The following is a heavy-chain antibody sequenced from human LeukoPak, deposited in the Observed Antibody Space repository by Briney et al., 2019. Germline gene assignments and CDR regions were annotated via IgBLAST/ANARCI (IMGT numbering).Heavy chain of an antibody. CDR2: IIPIFVTA. V-gene: IGHV1-69*06. CDR3: ARGVPTAMVTDDFDY. J-gene: IGHJ4*02. CDR1: VGTFSSYA. D-gene: IGHD5-18*01. Sequence: GASVKVSCMPSVGTFSSYAIRLVRQAPGQGLEWMGGIIPIFVTANYPQKCEGRVTIPATNSTSPAYMELSSLRSEDTAVYYCARGVPTAMVTDDFDYWGQGTLVTVSS.